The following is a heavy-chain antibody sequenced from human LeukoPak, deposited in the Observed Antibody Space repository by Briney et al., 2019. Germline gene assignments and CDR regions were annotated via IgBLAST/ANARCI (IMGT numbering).Heavy chain of an antibody. D-gene: IGHD1-26*01. Sequence: GGSLRLSCAASGFTFSSYWMHWVRQAPGKGLVWVSRINTDGSSTSYADSVKGRFTISRDNAKNTLYLQMNSLRAEDTAVYYCARGGLYIVGATQGLDLWGRGTLVTVSS. V-gene: IGHV3-74*01. CDR3: ARGGLYIVGATQGLDL. CDR2: INTDGSST. J-gene: IGHJ2*01. CDR1: GFTFSSYW.